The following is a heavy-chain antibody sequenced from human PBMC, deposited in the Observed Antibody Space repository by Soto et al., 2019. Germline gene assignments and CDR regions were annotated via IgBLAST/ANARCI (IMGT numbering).Heavy chain of an antibody. J-gene: IGHJ6*02. V-gene: IGHV1-69*01. CDR2: IIPIFGTE. Sequence: QVQLLQSGAEVKKPGSSVRVSCKASGGTFSSYAISWVRQAPGQGLECMGGIIPIFGTENYAQKFQGRVTTTADESTSTAYMELSSLRSEDTAVYYCARDRIAGSKYYYGMDVWGQGTTVTVSS. CDR1: GGTFSSYA. D-gene: IGHD6-13*01. CDR3: ARDRIAGSKYYYGMDV.